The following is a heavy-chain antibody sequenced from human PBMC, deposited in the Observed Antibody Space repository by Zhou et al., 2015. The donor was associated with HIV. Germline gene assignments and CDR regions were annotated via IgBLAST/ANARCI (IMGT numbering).Heavy chain of an antibody. CDR2: LGDDGSTK. V-gene: IGHV3-74*03. CDR3: VRVRLPGRHFDWVRSPPAY. CDR1: GFTFSVFV. J-gene: IGHJ4*02. D-gene: IGHD3-9*01. Sequence: QLVESGGGLAKPGGSLRLTCETSGFTFSVFVFHWVRQVPGKAPLWVARLGDDGSTKTYADSVKGRFTISRDNARKTLYLDMNSLRIEDTAVYYCVRVRLPGRHFDWVRSPPAYWGQEALVTVSS.